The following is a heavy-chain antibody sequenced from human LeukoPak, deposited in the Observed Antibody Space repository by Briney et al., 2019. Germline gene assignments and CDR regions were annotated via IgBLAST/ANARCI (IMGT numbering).Heavy chain of an antibody. D-gene: IGHD2-21*01. Sequence: GASVKVSCKTSAYTFTNYAIHWVRQAPGQSLEWMGWINPGNDNTKYSQKFQDRVTFTRDTSATTAFMELSGLRSEDTAVYYCARDPYRARPTYCDYFDYWGQGTLVTVSS. J-gene: IGHJ4*02. CDR2: INPGNDNT. V-gene: IGHV1-3*01. CDR1: AYTFTNYA. CDR3: ARDPYRARPTYCDYFDY.